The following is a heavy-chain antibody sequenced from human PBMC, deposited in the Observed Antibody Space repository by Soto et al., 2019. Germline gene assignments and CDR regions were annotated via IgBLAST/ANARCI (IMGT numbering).Heavy chain of an antibody. CDR1: GYTFTGYY. V-gene: IGHV1-2*04. Sequence: GASVKVSCKASGYTFTGYYMHWVRQAPGQGLEWMGWINPNSGGTNYAQKFQGWVTMTRDTSISTAYMELSRLRSDDTAVYYCARGGCSSTSCYPWFDPWGQGTLVTVSS. CDR3: ARGGCSSTSCYPWFDP. CDR2: INPNSGGT. D-gene: IGHD2-2*01. J-gene: IGHJ5*02.